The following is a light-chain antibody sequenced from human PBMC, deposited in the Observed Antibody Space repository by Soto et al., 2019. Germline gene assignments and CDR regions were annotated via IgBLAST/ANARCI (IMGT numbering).Light chain of an antibody. Sequence: QSVLTQPASVSGSPGQSITISCTGTSSDVGGYDYVSWFQQHPGKVPKLVIYEVNNRPSGVSNRFSGSKSGNTASLTISGLQPEDEADYYCTSYTITSTPVVFGGGTKVTVL. CDR1: SSDVGGYDY. CDR2: EVN. J-gene: IGLJ2*01. V-gene: IGLV2-14*01. CDR3: TSYTITSTPVV.